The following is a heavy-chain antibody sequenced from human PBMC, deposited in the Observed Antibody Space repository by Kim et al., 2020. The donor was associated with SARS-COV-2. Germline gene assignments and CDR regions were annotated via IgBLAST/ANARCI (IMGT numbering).Heavy chain of an antibody. D-gene: IGHD3-3*01. CDR1: GFTVSSNY. CDR2: IYSGGST. V-gene: IGHV3-53*01. J-gene: IGHJ6*02. Sequence: GGSLRLSCAASGFTVSSNYMSWVRQAPGKGLEWVSVIYSGGSTYYADSVKGRFTISRDNSKNTLYLQMNSLRAEDTAVYYCARVPITVVHHYYYYGMDVWGQGTTVTVSS. CDR3: ARVPITVVHHYYYYGMDV.